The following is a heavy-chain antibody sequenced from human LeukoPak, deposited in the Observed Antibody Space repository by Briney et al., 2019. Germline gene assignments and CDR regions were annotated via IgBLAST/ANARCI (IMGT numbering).Heavy chain of an antibody. J-gene: IGHJ5*02. D-gene: IGHD3-22*01. V-gene: IGHV4-34*01. Sequence: SETLSLTCAVYGGSFSGYYWSWIRQPPGKGLEWIGEMNHSGSTNYNPSLKSRVTISVDTSKNQFSLKLSSVTAADTAVYYCARGHDDSSGYYYFDWFDPWGQGTLVIVSS. CDR2: MNHSGST. CDR3: ARGHDDSSGYYYFDWFDP. CDR1: GGSFSGYY.